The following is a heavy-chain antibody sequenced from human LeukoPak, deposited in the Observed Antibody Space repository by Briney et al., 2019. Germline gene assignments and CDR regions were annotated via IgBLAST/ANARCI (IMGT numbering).Heavy chain of an antibody. V-gene: IGHV4-59*01. CDR1: GDSISSYY. J-gene: IGHJ5*02. Sequence: PSETLSLTCTVSGDSISSYYWSWIRQPPGNGLEWIGYIYYSGSTNYNPSLKSRVTMSVDTFKNQFYLKLSSVTAADTAVYYCARDRTGDNWFDPWGQGTLVTVSS. CDR2: IYYSGST. D-gene: IGHD3/OR15-3a*01. CDR3: ARDRTGDNWFDP.